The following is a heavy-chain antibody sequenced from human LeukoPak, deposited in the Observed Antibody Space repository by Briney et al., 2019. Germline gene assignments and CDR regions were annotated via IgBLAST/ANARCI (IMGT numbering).Heavy chain of an antibody. Sequence: PGGSLRLSCAASGFTFSSYAMNWVRQAPGKGLEWVSVISGSGGTTYYADSVKGRFTISRDNSRNTLYLQMNSLSAEDTAVYYCAKDAAGPEYWGQGTLVAVSS. V-gene: IGHV3-23*01. CDR2: ISGSGGTT. CDR1: GFTFSSYA. D-gene: IGHD6-13*01. J-gene: IGHJ4*02. CDR3: AKDAAGPEY.